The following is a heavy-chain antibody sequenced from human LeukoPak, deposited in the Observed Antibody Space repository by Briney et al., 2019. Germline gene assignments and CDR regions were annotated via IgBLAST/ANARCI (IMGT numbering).Heavy chain of an antibody. D-gene: IGHD6-19*01. CDR2: MNPNSGNT. CDR1: GYTFTSCD. CDR3: TRGSSGRRDN. J-gene: IGHJ4*02. Sequence: ASVKVSCKASGYTFTSCDINWVRQAAGQGLEWMGWMNPNSGNTGYGQSFQGRITMTRDISIGTACMELSNLTSEDTAIYYCTRGSSGRRDNWGQGTLVTVSA. V-gene: IGHV1-8*01.